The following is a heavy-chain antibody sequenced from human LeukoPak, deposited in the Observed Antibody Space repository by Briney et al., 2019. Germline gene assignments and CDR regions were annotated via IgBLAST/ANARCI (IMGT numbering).Heavy chain of an antibody. D-gene: IGHD5-24*01. CDR1: GGSISSYY. J-gene: IGHJ6*03. V-gene: IGHV4-4*09. Sequence: SETLSLTCTVSGGSISSYYWSWIGQPPGKGLEWIGYIYTRGSTNYNPSLKSRVTISVDTSKNQFSLKLSSVTAADTAVYYCARRGWLQSTYYYYFYMHVWGKGTTVSVSS. CDR3: ARRGWLQSTYYYYFYMHV. CDR2: IYTRGST.